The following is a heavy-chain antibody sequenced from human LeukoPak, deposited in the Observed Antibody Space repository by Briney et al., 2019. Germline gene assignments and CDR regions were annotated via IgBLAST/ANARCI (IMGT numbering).Heavy chain of an antibody. CDR1: GFIFSTYG. CDR2: IRYDGSNK. J-gene: IGHJ5*02. Sequence: PGGSLRLSCAASGFIFSTYGMHWVRQAPGKGLEWVAFIRYDGSNKYYADSVRGRFTISRDNSKNTLYLQIISLTVEDTAVYYCAKDTPLGSQEGNWFDPWGQGTLVTVSS. V-gene: IGHV3-30*02. D-gene: IGHD7-27*01. CDR3: AKDTPLGSQEGNWFDP.